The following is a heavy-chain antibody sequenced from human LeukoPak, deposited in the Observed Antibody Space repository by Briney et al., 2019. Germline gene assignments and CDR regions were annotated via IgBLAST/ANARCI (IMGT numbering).Heavy chain of an antibody. CDR3: ASGIQGSGNNY. D-gene: IGHD4-23*01. Sequence: SETLSLTCTVSGASINTYYWSWIRQPAGRGLEWVGRIYISGETNYKPSLRSRVTMSLDTSKNHVSLKLNSVTAADTAVYYCASGIQGSGNNYWGQGTLVTVSS. CDR2: IYISGET. J-gene: IGHJ4*02. CDR1: GASINTYY. V-gene: IGHV4-4*07.